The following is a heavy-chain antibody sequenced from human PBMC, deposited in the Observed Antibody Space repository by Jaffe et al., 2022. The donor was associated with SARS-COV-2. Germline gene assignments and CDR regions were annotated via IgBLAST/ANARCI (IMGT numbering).Heavy chain of an antibody. CDR2: ISWNSGSI. CDR1: GFTFDDYA. V-gene: IGHV3-9*01. J-gene: IGHJ3*02. D-gene: IGHD6-13*01. CDR3: AKDMGSRSQRYAFDI. Sequence: EVQLVESGGGLVQPGRSLRLSCAASGFTFDDYAMHWVRQAPGKGLEWVSGISWNSGSIGYADSVKGRFTISRDNAKNSLYLQMNSLRAEDTALYYCAKDMGSRSQRYAFDIWGQGTMVTVSS.